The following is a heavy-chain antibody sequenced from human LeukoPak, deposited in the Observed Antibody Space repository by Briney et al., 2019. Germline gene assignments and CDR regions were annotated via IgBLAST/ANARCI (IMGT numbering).Heavy chain of an antibody. V-gene: IGHV3-11*06. CDR1: GFTFSDYY. CDR3: ARDWDYGGNSVDY. CDR2: ISSSSSYI. D-gene: IGHD4-23*01. Sequence: GGSLRLSCAASGFTFSDYYMSWIRQAPGKGLEWVSSISSSSSYIYYADSVKGRFTISRDNAKNSLYLQMNSLRAEDTAVYYCARDWDYGGNSVDYWGQGTLVTVSS. J-gene: IGHJ4*02.